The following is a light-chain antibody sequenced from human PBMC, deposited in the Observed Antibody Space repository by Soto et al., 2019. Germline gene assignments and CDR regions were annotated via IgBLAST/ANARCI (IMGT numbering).Light chain of an antibody. CDR3: SSSTHSNTVV. CDR2: DVT. J-gene: IGLJ3*02. V-gene: IGLV2-14*03. Sequence: QSALTQPASVFGSPGQSVILSCSGTSGDIGAYDHVAWFQQHPGEVPKLLLRDVTNRPSGVSGRFSGSKSGNTAYLTISGLRPEDEADYYCSSSTHSNTVVFGGGTKVTVL. CDR1: SGDIGAYDH.